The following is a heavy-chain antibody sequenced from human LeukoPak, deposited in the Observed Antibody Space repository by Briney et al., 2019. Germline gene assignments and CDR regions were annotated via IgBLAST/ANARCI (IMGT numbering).Heavy chain of an antibody. V-gene: IGHV1-2*02. CDR3: ARGPSSGWSTSRWSDDDY. J-gene: IGHJ4*02. CDR2: TYPASGAT. D-gene: IGHD6-19*01. Sequence: GASVKVSCQASGYTFTAYYVHWVRQAPGQGLEWMGWTYPASGATNYAQRFQGRVTMTRDTSISTAYMELSSLRSEDTAVYYCARGPSSGWSTSRWSDDDYWGQGTLVTVSS. CDR1: GYTFTAYY.